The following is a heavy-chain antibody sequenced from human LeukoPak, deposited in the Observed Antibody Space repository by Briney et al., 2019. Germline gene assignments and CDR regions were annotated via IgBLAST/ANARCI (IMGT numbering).Heavy chain of an antibody. CDR3: ARSISITMVRGVTQFDP. CDR1: GGSFSGYY. J-gene: IGHJ5*02. D-gene: IGHD3-10*01. Sequence: SETLSLTCAVYGGSFSGYYWSWIRQPPGKGLEWIGEINHSGSTNYNPSLKSRVTISVDTSKNQFSLKLSSVTAADTAVYYCARSISITMVRGVTQFDPWGQGTLVTVSS. CDR2: INHSGST. V-gene: IGHV4-34*01.